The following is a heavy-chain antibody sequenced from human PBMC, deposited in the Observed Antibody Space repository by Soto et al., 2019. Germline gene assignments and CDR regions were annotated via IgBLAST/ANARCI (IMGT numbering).Heavy chain of an antibody. CDR1: GFTFSSYA. D-gene: IGHD3-10*01. CDR3: AKSLHLWFGELLSSYYYGMDV. CDR2: ISGSGGST. J-gene: IGHJ6*02. V-gene: IGHV3-23*01. Sequence: PGGSLRLSCAASGFTFSSYAMSWVRQAPGKGLEWVSAISGSGGSTYYADSVKGRFTISRDNSKNTLYLQMNGLRAEDTAVYYCAKSLHLWFGELLSSYYYGMDVWGQGTTVTVSS.